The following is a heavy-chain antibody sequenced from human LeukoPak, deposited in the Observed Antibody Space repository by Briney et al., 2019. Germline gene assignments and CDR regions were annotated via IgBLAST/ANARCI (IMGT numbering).Heavy chain of an antibody. D-gene: IGHD2-2*01. CDR3: VKAPGDCSSTSCYLDY. Sequence: PGGSLRLSCSASGFTFSSYAMHWVRQAPGKGLEYVSAISSNGGSTYYADSVKGRFTISRDNSKNTLYLQMSSLRAEDTAVYYCVKAPGDCSSTSCYLDYWGQGTLVTVSS. CDR1: GFTFSSYA. CDR2: ISSNGGST. V-gene: IGHV3-64D*06. J-gene: IGHJ4*02.